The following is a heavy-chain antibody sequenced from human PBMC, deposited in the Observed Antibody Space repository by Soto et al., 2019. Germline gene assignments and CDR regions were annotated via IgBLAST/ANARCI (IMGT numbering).Heavy chain of an antibody. CDR2: ISAYNGNT. J-gene: IGHJ4*02. D-gene: IGHD6-19*01. V-gene: IGHV1-18*01. CDR3: ALRYSSGWPFDY. CDR1: GYTFTSYG. Sequence: ASVKVSCKASGYTFTSYGISWVRQAPGQGLEWMGWISAYNGNTNYAQKLQGRVTMTTDTPTSTAYMELRSLRSDDTAAYYCALRYSSGWPFDYWGQGTLVTVSS.